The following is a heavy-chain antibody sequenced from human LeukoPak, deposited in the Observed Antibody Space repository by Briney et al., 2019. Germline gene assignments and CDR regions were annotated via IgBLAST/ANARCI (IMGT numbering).Heavy chain of an antibody. CDR3: ARGSLNYYASGSYYMVF. Sequence: GGSLRLSCAASGFSLSGYNMNWVRQTPGKGLEWISYISSSMSITYYADSVKGRFTISRDNAKNSLYLQMNGLTDEDTAVYYCARGSLNYYASGSYYMVFWGQGTLVTVSS. CDR2: ISSSMSIT. CDR1: GFSLSGYN. J-gene: IGHJ4*02. V-gene: IGHV3-48*02. D-gene: IGHD3-10*01.